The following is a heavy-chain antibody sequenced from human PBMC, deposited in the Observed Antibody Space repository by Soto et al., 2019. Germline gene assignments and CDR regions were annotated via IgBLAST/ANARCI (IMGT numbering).Heavy chain of an antibody. CDR1: GGSISSSSYY. Sequence: PSETLSLTCTVSGGSISSSSYYWDWIRQPPGKGLEWIGSIYYSGSTYYNPSLKSRVTISVDTSKNQFSLKLSSVTAADTAVYYCARPNFQNARDGYNVDYWGQGTLVTVSS. J-gene: IGHJ4*02. CDR2: IYYSGST. CDR3: ARPNFQNARDGYNVDY. V-gene: IGHV4-39*01. D-gene: IGHD5-12*01.